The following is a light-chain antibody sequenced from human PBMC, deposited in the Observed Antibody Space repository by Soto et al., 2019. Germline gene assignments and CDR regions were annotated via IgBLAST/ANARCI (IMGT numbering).Light chain of an antibody. J-gene: IGKJ5*01. CDR2: AAS. Sequence: DVQMTQYPSSVSASVGDRVTITCRASQGIGRWLAWYQQRPGKAPSFLIYAASSLQGGDPSRFSGSGSGTDFTLTISNLQPEDVATYFCQHGDSFPVTFGQGTRLEMK. CDR1: QGIGRW. V-gene: IGKV1D-12*01. CDR3: QHGDSFPVT.